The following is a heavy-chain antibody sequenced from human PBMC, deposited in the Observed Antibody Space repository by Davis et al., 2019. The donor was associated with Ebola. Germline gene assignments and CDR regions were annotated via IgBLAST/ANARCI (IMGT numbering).Heavy chain of an antibody. V-gene: IGHV2-5*02. CDR2: VYWDDDK. CDR3: ALWYYGPRYYGMDV. Sequence: SGPTLVKPTQTLTLTCSFSGFSLSTTGLGVGWFRQSPGEALEWLALVYWDDDKRYSPSLRSRLTITKDTSKNQVVLSITNMDPVDTAKYYCALWYYGPRYYGMDVWGKGTTVTVSS. CDR1: GFSLSTTGLG. J-gene: IGHJ6*04. D-gene: IGHD3-10*01.